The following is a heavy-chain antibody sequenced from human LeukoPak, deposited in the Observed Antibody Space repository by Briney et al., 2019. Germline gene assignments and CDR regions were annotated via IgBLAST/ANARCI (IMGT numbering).Heavy chain of an antibody. CDR3: AKGPTRGSYYVKENPDY. Sequence: GGSLRLSCAASGFTFSSYAMSWVRQAPGKGVEWVSAISGSGGSTYYADSVKGRFTISRDNSKNTLYLQMNSLRAEDTAVYYCAKGPTRGSYYVKENPDYWGQGTLVTVSS. D-gene: IGHD1-26*01. CDR1: GFTFSSYA. V-gene: IGHV3-23*01. CDR2: ISGSGGST. J-gene: IGHJ4*02.